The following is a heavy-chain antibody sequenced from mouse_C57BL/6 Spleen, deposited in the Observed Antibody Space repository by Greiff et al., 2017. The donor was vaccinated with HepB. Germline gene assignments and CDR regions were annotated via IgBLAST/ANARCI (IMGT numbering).Heavy chain of an antibody. CDR1: GFTFSDYG. J-gene: IGHJ2*01. V-gene: IGHV5-17*01. CDR3: ARPGYYGHFFDY. CDR2: ISSGSSTI. Sequence: EVHLVESGGGLVKPGGSLKLSCAASGFTFSDYGMHWVRQAPEKGLEWVAYISSGSSTIYSADTVKGRFTISRDNAKNTLFLQMTSLRSEDTAMYYCARPGYYGHFFDYWGQGTTLTVSS. D-gene: IGHD1-1*01.